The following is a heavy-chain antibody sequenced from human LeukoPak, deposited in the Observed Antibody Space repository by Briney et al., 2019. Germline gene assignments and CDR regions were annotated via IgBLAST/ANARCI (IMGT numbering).Heavy chain of an antibody. J-gene: IGHJ4*02. Sequence: SETLSLTCTVSGGPIGSYYWSWIRQPPGKGLEWIGYIYYSGSTNYNPSLKSRVTISVDTSKNQFSLKLSSVTAADTAVYYCARGIAYSSGWYLPLDYWGQGTLVTVSS. V-gene: IGHV4-59*01. D-gene: IGHD6-19*01. CDR2: IYYSGST. CDR3: ARGIAYSSGWYLPLDY. CDR1: GGPIGSYY.